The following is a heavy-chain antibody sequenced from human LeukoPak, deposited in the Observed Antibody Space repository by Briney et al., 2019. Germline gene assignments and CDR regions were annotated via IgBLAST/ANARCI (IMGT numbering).Heavy chain of an antibody. D-gene: IGHD2-15*01. V-gene: IGHV4-4*07. CDR3: ARVGGAEAFDI. CDR1: GGSINTYY. J-gene: IGHJ3*02. CDR2: IYTSGST. Sequence: PWETLSLTCTVSGGSINTYYWSWIRQPAGKGLEWIGHIYTSGSTNYNPSLKSRVTMSVDTSKNQFSLKLSSVTAADTAVYYCARVGGAEAFDIWGQGTMVTVSS.